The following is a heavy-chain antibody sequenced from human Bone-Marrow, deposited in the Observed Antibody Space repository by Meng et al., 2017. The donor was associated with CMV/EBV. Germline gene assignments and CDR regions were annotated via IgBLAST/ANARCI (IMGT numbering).Heavy chain of an antibody. Sequence: KVSCKGSGYSFPIYWIAWARQMPGKGLEWMGNIYPGDSDTRYSPSFEGQVTMSADKSSGTADLQWSSLKASDTAIYFCARRNPLSGDAFDIWGQGTVVTVSS. J-gene: IGHJ3*02. CDR2: IYPGDSDT. V-gene: IGHV5-51*01. CDR1: GYSFPIYW. CDR3: ARRNPLSGDAFDI. D-gene: IGHD1-26*01.